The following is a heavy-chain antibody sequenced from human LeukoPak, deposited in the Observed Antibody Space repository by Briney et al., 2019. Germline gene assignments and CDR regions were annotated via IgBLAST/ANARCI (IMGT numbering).Heavy chain of an antibody. D-gene: IGHD5-12*01. CDR1: GFTSSSYW. J-gene: IGHJ5*02. CDR3: AKGNFGYYFDP. CDR2: LSISGDTT. V-gene: IGHV3-23*01. Sequence: GGSLRLSCAASGFTSSSYWMSWVRQAPGKGLEWVSALSISGDTTYYADSVKGRFTISRDISKSTLYLYLNSLSAGDTAVYYCAKGNFGYYFDPWGQGTQVTVSS.